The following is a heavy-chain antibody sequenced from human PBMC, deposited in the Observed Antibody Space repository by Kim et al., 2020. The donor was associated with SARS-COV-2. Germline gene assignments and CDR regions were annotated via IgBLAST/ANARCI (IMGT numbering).Heavy chain of an antibody. Sequence: SETLSLTCTVSGGSISSSSYYWGWIRQPPGKGLEWIGSIYYSGSTYYNPFLKSRVTISVDTSKNQFSLKLSSVTAADTAVYYCARQSAATTDYFDYWGQGTLVTVFS. CDR1: GGSISSSSYY. CDR3: ARQSAATTDYFDY. V-gene: IGHV4-39*01. D-gene: IGHD4-17*01. CDR2: IYYSGST. J-gene: IGHJ4*02.